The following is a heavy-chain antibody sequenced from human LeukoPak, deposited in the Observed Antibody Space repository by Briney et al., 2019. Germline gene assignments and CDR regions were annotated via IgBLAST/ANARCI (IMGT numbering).Heavy chain of an antibody. CDR1: GGSISSYY. CDR3: ARARRNYDFWSGYSNWFDP. D-gene: IGHD3-3*01. V-gene: IGHV4-4*07. CDR2: IYTSGST. J-gene: IGHJ5*02. Sequence: SETLSLTCTVSGGSISSYYWSWIRQPAGKGLEWIGRIYTSGSTNYNPSLKSRVTISVDTSKNQFSLKLSSVTAADTAVYYCARARRNYDFWSGYSNWFDPWGQGTLVTVSS.